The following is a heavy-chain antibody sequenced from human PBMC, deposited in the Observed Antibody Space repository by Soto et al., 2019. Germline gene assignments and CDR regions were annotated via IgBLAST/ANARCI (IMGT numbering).Heavy chain of an antibody. CDR2: IYYSGST. D-gene: IGHD5-12*01. V-gene: IGHV4-59*01. Sequence: SETLSLTCTVSGGSISSYYWSWIRQPPGKGLEWIGYIYYSGSTNYNPSLKSRVTISVDTSKNQFSLKLSSVTAADTAVYYCARAPDSGYDSWGDGMDVWGQGTTVTVSS. CDR1: GGSISSYY. J-gene: IGHJ6*02. CDR3: ARAPDSGYDSWGDGMDV.